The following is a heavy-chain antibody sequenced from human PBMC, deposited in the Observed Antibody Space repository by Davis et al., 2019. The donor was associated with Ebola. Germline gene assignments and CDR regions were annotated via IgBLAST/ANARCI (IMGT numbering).Heavy chain of an antibody. CDR3: ASPGDYARYFRH. Sequence: PSETLSLTCAVYGGSFSGYYWSWIRQPPGKGLEWIGEVSHSGSTNYNPSLESRITISVDTSKRQFSLKLSSVTAADTAVYYCASPGDYARYFRHWGQGTLVTVSS. J-gene: IGHJ1*01. CDR2: VSHSGST. V-gene: IGHV4-34*01. CDR1: GGSFSGYY. D-gene: IGHD4-17*01.